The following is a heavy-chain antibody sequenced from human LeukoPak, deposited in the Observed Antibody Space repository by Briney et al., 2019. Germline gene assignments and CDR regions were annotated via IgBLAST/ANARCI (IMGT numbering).Heavy chain of an antibody. CDR3: ARDRYGGSHGY. D-gene: IGHD1-26*01. CDR1: GFTFGSYS. V-gene: IGHV3-48*01. Sequence: PGGSLRLSCAASGFTFGSYSMNWVRQAPGKGLEWVSYISSSSSTIYYADSVKGRFTISRDNAKNSLYLQMNSLRAEDTAVYYCARDRYGGSHGYWGQGTLVTVSS. J-gene: IGHJ4*02. CDR2: ISSSSSTI.